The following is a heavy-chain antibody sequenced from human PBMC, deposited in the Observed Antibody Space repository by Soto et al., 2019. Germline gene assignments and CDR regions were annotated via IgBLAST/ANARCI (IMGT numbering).Heavy chain of an antibody. CDR2: INPNSGGT. J-gene: IGHJ6*02. Sequence: ASVKGSCKASGYTITGYYMHWVRQDPGQGLEWMGWINPNSGGTNYAQKFQGWVTMTRDTSISTAYMELSRLRSDDTAVYYCARPSGGEYYYGMDVWGQGTTVTVLL. CDR1: GYTITGYY. D-gene: IGHD3-10*01. CDR3: ARPSGGEYYYGMDV. V-gene: IGHV1-2*04.